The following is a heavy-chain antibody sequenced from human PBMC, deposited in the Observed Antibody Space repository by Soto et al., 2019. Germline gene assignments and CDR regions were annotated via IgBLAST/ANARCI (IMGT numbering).Heavy chain of an antibody. Sequence: PSETLSLTCTVSGGSVSSGSYYWSWIRQPPGKGLEWIGYIYYSGGTNYNPSLKSRVTISVDTSKNQFSLKLSSVTAADTAVYYCARFGYTKWFGELLYNSNWFDPWGQGTLVTVSS. D-gene: IGHD3-10*01. CDR1: GGSVSSGSYY. V-gene: IGHV4-61*01. CDR2: IYYSGGT. J-gene: IGHJ5*02. CDR3: ARFGYTKWFGELLYNSNWFDP.